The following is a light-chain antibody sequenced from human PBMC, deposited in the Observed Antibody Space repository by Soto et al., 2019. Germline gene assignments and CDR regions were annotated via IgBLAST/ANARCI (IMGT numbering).Light chain of an antibody. CDR1: SPNVGVYKL. CDR3: CSYAGESTVT. CDR2: EGS. Sequence: QSVLTQPASVSGSPGQSITISCTGTSPNVGVYKLVSWYQQHPGKAPKLIIYEGSKRPSGVSNRFSGSKSGNAASLTISGLQAEDEADYHCCSYAGESTVTFGGGTHLTVL. V-gene: IGLV2-23*01. J-gene: IGLJ2*01.